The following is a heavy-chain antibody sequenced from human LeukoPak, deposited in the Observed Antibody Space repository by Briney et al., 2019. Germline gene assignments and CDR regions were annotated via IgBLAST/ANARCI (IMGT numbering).Heavy chain of an antibody. D-gene: IGHD6-25*01. J-gene: IGHJ4*02. CDR2: INHSGST. CDR1: GGSFSGYY. CDR3: RVAAAGKTVDY. V-gene: IGHV4-34*01. Sequence: KPSETLSLTCAVYGGSFSGYYWSWIRQPPGKGLEWIGEINHSGSTNYNPSLKSRVTISVDTSKNQFSLKLSSVTAADTAVYYCRVAAAGKTVDYWGQGTLVTVSS.